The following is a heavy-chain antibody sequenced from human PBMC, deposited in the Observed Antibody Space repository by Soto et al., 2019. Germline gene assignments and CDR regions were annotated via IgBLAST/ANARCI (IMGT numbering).Heavy chain of an antibody. CDR1: GDSVSSNSAA. V-gene: IGHV6-1*01. D-gene: IGHD1-26*01. CDR3: ARREIQGPIDY. CDR2: TYYRSKWYS. Sequence: PSQTLSLTCAISGDSVSSNSAAWNWIRQSPSGGLEWLGRTYYRSKWYSVSAVSVKSRATIKPDTSKNQFSLQLNSVTPEDSAVYYCARREIQGPIDYWGQGTLVTVSS. J-gene: IGHJ4*02.